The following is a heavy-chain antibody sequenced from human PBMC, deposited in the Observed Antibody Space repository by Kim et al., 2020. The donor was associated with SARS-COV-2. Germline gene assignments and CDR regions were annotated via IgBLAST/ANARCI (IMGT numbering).Heavy chain of an antibody. CDR3: AKDGIGLLWFGELFHFDY. J-gene: IGHJ4*02. CDR1: GFTFSSYA. CDR2: ISGSGGST. V-gene: IGHV3-23*01. D-gene: IGHD3-10*01. Sequence: GGSLRLSCAASGFTFSSYAMSWVRQAPGKGLEWVSAISGSGGSTYYADSVKGRFTISRDNSKNTLYLQMNSLRAEDTAVYYCAKDGIGLLWFGELFHFDYWGQGTLVTVSS.